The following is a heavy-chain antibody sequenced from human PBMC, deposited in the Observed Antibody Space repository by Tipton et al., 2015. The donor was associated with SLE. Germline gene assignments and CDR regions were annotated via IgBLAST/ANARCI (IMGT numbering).Heavy chain of an antibody. Sequence: TLSLTCTVSGGSITSGSSYWDWIRQPPGKGLEWIGSIYYNGFTYYNPSLKSRVTVSVDTSKSQFSLKVTPVTAADTAVYYCARGQGFGQLLDYFDYWGLGTLVTVSS. CDR2: IYYNGFT. CDR3: ARGQGFGQLLDYFDY. J-gene: IGHJ4*02. CDR1: GGSITSGSSY. D-gene: IGHD3-10*01. V-gene: IGHV4-39*07.